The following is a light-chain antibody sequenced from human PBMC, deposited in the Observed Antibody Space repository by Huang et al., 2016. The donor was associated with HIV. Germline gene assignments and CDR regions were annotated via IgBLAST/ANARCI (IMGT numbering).Light chain of an antibody. CDR2: GAS. Sequence: EIVLTQSPDTLSLSPGERATLSCRASQSVSRHLAWYQHKPGQSPRLLIYGASNRAACIPARFSGSGSGTDFALSISSLETEDFAVYYCQQRDNWPPMYTFGQGTKLEIK. V-gene: IGKV3-11*01. J-gene: IGKJ2*01. CDR1: QSVSRH. CDR3: QQRDNWPPMYT.